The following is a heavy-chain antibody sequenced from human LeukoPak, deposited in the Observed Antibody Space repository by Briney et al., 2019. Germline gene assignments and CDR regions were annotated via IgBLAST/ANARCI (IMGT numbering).Heavy chain of an antibody. V-gene: IGHV3-23*01. J-gene: IGHJ4*02. D-gene: IGHD3-10*01. CDR3: AKAPYYYGSGSFTLDY. CDR2: ISGSGGST. CDR1: GFTFSSYA. Sequence: GGSLRLSCAASGFTFSSYAMSWVRQAPGKGLEWVSAISGSGGSTYYADSVKGRFTISRDNSKNTLYLQMNSLRAEDTAVYYCAKAPYYYGSGSFTLDYWGQGTLVTVSS.